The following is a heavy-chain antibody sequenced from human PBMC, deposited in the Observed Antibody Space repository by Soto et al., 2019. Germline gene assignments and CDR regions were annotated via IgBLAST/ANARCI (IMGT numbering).Heavy chain of an antibody. Sequence: SVKVSCKASGGTFSSYTISWVRQAPGQGLEWMGRIIPILGIANYAQKFQGRVTITADKSTSTAYMELSSLRSEDTAVYYCARDSPRYGDYSVPWGQGTLVTVSS. J-gene: IGHJ5*02. V-gene: IGHV1-69*04. CDR1: GGTFSSYT. CDR3: ARDSPRYGDYSVP. D-gene: IGHD4-17*01. CDR2: IIPILGIA.